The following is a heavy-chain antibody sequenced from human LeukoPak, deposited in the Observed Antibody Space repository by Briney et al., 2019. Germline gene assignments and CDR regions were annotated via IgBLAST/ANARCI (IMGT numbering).Heavy chain of an antibody. CDR2: IKQDGSEK. Sequence: GGSLRLSCAASGFTFSSYWMSWVRQAPGKGLEWVANIKQDGSEKYYVDSVKGRFTISRDNAKNSLYLQMNSLRAEDTAVYYCARDPDIVATITFDFWGQGTLVTVSS. CDR1: GFTFSSYW. CDR3: ARDPDIVATITFDF. J-gene: IGHJ4*02. V-gene: IGHV3-7*01. D-gene: IGHD5-12*01.